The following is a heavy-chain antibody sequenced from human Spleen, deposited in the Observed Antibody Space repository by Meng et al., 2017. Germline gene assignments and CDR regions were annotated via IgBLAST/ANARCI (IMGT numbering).Heavy chain of an antibody. V-gene: IGHV4-59*01. J-gene: IGHJ4*02. CDR1: GDSISSYY. CDR2: IYHTGST. D-gene: IGHD3-22*01. CDR3: ARFREDYYATSGYYSGGFVFDY. Sequence: SETLSLTCTVSGDSISSYYWSWIRQPPGKGLEWIGYIYHTGSTNYNPSFKSRVTISVDTSKRQLSLKLSSVTVADTAVYYCARFREDYYATSGYYSGGFVFDYWGQGTRVTGSS.